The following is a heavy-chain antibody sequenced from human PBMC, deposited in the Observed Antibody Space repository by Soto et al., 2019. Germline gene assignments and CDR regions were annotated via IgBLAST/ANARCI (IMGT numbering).Heavy chain of an antibody. V-gene: IGHV1-69*13. J-gene: IGHJ6*02. Sequence: SSVKVSCKASGGTFSSYAISWVRQAPGQGLEWMGGIIPIFGTANYAQKFQGRVTITADESTSTAYMELSSLRSEHTAVYYCARSGYYYDDYGMDVWGQGTTVTVSS. CDR1: GGTFSSYA. D-gene: IGHD3-10*01. CDR3: ARSGYYYDDYGMDV. CDR2: IIPIFGTA.